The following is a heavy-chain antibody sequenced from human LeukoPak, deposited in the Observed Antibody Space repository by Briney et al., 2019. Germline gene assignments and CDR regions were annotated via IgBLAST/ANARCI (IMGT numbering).Heavy chain of an antibody. D-gene: IGHD3-22*01. CDR1: GFTFSSYA. CDR2: ISYDGSNK. V-gene: IGHV3-30-3*01. Sequence: PGGSLRLSCAASGFTFSSYAMHWVRQAPGKGLEWVAVISYDGSNKYYADSVKGRFTISRDNSKNTLYLQMNSLRAEDTAVYYCARSLNYYDSSGYYFAPFDYWGQGTLVTDSS. J-gene: IGHJ4*02. CDR3: ARSLNYYDSSGYYFAPFDY.